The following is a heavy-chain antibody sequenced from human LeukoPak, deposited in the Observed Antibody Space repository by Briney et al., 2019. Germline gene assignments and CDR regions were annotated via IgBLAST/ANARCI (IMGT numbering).Heavy chain of an antibody. J-gene: IGHJ6*02. CDR2: IYTSGST. D-gene: IGHD3-10*01. CDR3: ARESIEFGEFTYYYYYGMDV. Sequence: PSETLSLTCAVYGGSFSGYYWSWIRQPPGKGLEWIGRIYTSGSTNYNPSLKSRVTMSVDTSKNQFSLKLSSVTAADTAVYYCARESIEFGEFTYYYYYGMDVWGQGTTVTVSS. V-gene: IGHV4-59*10. CDR1: GGSFSGYY.